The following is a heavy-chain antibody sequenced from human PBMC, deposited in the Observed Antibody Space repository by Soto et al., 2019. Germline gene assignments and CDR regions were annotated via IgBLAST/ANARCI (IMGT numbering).Heavy chain of an antibody. CDR2: IIPIFGTA. Sequence: SVKVSCKASGGTFSSYAISWVRQAPGQGLEWMGGIIPIFGTANYAQKFQGRVTITADESTSTAYMELSSLRSEDTAVYYCAREGPNYGDYRNYYYYYGMDVWGQGTTVTVSS. D-gene: IGHD4-17*01. J-gene: IGHJ6*02. CDR3: AREGPNYGDYRNYYYYYGMDV. V-gene: IGHV1-69*13. CDR1: GGTFSSYA.